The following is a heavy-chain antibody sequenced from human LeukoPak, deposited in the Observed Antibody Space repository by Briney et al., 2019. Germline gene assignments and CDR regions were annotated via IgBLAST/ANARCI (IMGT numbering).Heavy chain of an antibody. Sequence: ASVKVSCKVFGDALTELSTHWVRQAPGKGLEWMGGFDPEHGEMIYAQKLQGRVTMTEDRSTDTAYMELSSLRSEDTAVYYCATGGPWDLLKYWGQGTLVTVSS. V-gene: IGHV1-24*01. CDR3: ATGGPWDLLKY. D-gene: IGHD3-9*01. J-gene: IGHJ4*02. CDR1: GDALTELS. CDR2: FDPEHGEM.